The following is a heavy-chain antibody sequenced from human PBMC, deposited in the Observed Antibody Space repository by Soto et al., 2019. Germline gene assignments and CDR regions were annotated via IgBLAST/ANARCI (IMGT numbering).Heavy chain of an antibody. Sequence: SETLSLTCTVSGGSISSYYWSWIRQPPGKGLEWIGYIYYSGSTNYNPSLKSRVTISVDTSKNQFSLKLSSVTAADTAVYYCARDQSNYYDNWFDPWGQGTLVTVSS. V-gene: IGHV4-59*01. CDR1: GGSISSYY. CDR2: IYYSGST. J-gene: IGHJ5*02. CDR3: ARDQSNYYDNWFDP. D-gene: IGHD3-10*01.